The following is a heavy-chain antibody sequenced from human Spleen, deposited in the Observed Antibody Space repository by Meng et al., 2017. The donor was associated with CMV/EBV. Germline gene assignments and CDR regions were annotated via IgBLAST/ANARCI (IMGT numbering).Heavy chain of an antibody. V-gene: IGHV1-18*01. J-gene: IGHJ5*02. D-gene: IGHD5-12*01. CDR1: TFTSYG. CDR3: ARSPYSGYDQMATILWFDP. CDR2: ISAYNGNT. Sequence: TFTSYGISWVRQAPGQGLEWMGWISAYNGNTNYAQKLQGRVTMTTDTSTSTAYMELRSLRSDDTAVYYCARSPYSGYDQMATILWFDPWGQGTLVTVSS.